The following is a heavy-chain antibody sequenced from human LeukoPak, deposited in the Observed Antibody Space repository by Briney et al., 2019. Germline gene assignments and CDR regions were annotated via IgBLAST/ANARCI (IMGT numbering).Heavy chain of an antibody. CDR3: ARVRGRDGTYYFDY. J-gene: IGHJ4*02. CDR2: ISAYNGNT. Sequence: ASVKVSCKASGYILTSYGISWVRPAPEQWLEWMGWISAYNGNTNHAQKLQGRVTVTTDTSTRAAYTELRRLTSDDTAVYYCARVRGRDGTYYFDYWGQGTLVTVSS. V-gene: IGHV1-18*01. D-gene: IGHD5-24*01. CDR1: GYILTSYG.